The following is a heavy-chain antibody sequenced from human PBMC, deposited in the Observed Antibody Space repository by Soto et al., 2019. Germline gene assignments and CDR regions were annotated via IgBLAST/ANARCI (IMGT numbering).Heavy chain of an antibody. V-gene: IGHV1-18*01. CDR1: GYTFTSYG. D-gene: IGHD2-8*01. Sequence: QVQLVQSGAEVKKPGASVKVSCKASGYTFTSYGISWVRQAPGQGLEWMGWINAYNGNTNYAQKLQGRVTMTTDTSTRTAPMEPRSVRSDDTAVYYWARVVPPFDPWGPGTRVTVSS. J-gene: IGHJ5*02. CDR3: ARVVPPFDP. CDR2: INAYNGNT.